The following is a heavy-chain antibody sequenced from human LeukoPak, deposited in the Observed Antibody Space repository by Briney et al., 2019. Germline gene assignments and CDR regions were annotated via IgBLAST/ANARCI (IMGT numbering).Heavy chain of an antibody. Sequence: GGSLRLSCAASGFSFSSYAMHWVRQAPGKGLEWVTAILNDGSNKFYADSVKGRFTISRDTSKNTLYLQLNSLRPEDTAVYYCARDQLAYSGYDTLFDYWGQGSLVTVSS. V-gene: IGHV3-30*04. J-gene: IGHJ4*02. CDR1: GFSFSSYA. D-gene: IGHD5-12*01. CDR3: ARDQLAYSGYDTLFDY. CDR2: ILNDGSNK.